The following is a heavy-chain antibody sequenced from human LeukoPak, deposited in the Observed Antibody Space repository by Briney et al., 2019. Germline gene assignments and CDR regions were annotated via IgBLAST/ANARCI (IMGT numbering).Heavy chain of an antibody. CDR2: IKQDGSEK. D-gene: IGHD3-10*01. Sequence: GGSLRLSCAASGFTFSSYWMSWVRQAPGKGLEWVANIKQDGSEKYYVDSVKGRFTISRDNAKNSLYLQMNSLRAEDTAVYYCARDVAPPSYYGSGSYYNWFDPWGQETLVTVSS. CDR3: ARDVAPPSYYGSGSYYNWFDP. CDR1: GFTFSSYW. V-gene: IGHV3-7*01. J-gene: IGHJ5*02.